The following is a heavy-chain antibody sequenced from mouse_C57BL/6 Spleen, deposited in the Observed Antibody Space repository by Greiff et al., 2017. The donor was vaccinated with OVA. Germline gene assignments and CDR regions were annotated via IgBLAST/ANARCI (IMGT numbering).Heavy chain of an antibody. CDR1: GYSFTGYY. V-gene: IGHV1-31*01. Sequence: VQLQQSGPELVKPGASVKVSCKASGYSFTGYYMHWVKQSHGNILDWIGYIYPYNGVSSYNQKFKGKATLTVDKSSSTAYMELRSLTSEDSAVYYCASSLLTTGYWYFDVWGTGTTVTVSS. CDR2: IYPYNGVS. J-gene: IGHJ1*03. CDR3: ASSLLTTGYWYFDV. D-gene: IGHD1-1*01.